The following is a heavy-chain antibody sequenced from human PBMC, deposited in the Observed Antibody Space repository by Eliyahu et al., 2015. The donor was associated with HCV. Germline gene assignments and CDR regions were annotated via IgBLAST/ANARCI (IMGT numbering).Heavy chain of an antibody. CDR1: GXSIPXYY. CDR2: IHYRGST. J-gene: IGHJ5*02. V-gene: IGHV4-59*01. Sequence: QVQLQESGPGLVKPSETLSLTCTVSGXSIPXYYWXWIRQPPGKGLEWIGYIHYRGSTNYNPSLKSRVTISVDTSKNQFSLNLTSVTAADTAMYYCASGGGGIAVTGTGGWFDPWGQGTLVTVSS. CDR3: ASGGGGIAVTGTGGWFDP. D-gene: IGHD6-19*01.